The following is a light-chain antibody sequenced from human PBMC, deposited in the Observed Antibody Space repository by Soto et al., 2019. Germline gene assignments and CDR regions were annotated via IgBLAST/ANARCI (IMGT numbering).Light chain of an antibody. J-gene: IGKJ5*01. CDR2: GAS. Sequence: EIVLTQSPGTLSLSPGERATLSCRASQSVSSSYLAWYQQKPGQAPRLLIYGASSRATGIPDRFSGSGSGTDFTLTISRLEPEDFAVYYCQQYGSSLITFGXGTRLEIK. CDR1: QSVSSSY. CDR3: QQYGSSLIT. V-gene: IGKV3-20*01.